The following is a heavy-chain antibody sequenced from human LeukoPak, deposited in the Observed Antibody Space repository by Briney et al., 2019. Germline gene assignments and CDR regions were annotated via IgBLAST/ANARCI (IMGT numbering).Heavy chain of an antibody. CDR1: GFTFSSYG. J-gene: IGHJ4*02. CDR3: AQAWRWLQLNY. CDR2: ISYDGSNK. D-gene: IGHD5-24*01. V-gene: IGHV3-30*18. Sequence: GRSLRLSCAASGFTFSSYGMHWVRQAPGKWLEWVAVISYDGSNKYYADSVKGRFTISRDNSMNTLYLQMNSLRDEDTAVYYCAQAWRWLQLNYWGQGTLVTVSS.